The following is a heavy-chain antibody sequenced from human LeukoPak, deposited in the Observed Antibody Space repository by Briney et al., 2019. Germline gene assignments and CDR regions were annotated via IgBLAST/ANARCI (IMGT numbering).Heavy chain of an antibody. V-gene: IGHV3-23*01. CDR3: AKDFRIGYSAHFDY. CDR2: IYENGGTA. CDR1: GFTFRSHA. Sequence: GGSLRLSCVGSGFTFRSHAMSWVRQAPEKGLEFVSGIYENGGTAYYADSVKGRFPISRDNSKNTLYLQMDSLRGEDTAVYYCAKDFRIGYSAHFDYWGQGALVTVSS. J-gene: IGHJ4*02. D-gene: IGHD2-21*01.